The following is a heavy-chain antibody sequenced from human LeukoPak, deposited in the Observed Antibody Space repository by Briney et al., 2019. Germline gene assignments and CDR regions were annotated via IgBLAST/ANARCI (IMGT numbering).Heavy chain of an antibody. CDR1: GFTFSSYS. CDR3: ARDRFLIGFDY. CDR2: ISSSSSYI. Sequence: PGGSLRLSCAASGFTFSSYSMNWVRQAPGKGLEWVSSISSSSSYIYYADSLKGRFTISRDNAKNSLYLQMNSLGAEDTAVYYCARDRFLIGFDYWGQGSLVTVSS. J-gene: IGHJ4*02. V-gene: IGHV3-21*01. D-gene: IGHD3-10*01.